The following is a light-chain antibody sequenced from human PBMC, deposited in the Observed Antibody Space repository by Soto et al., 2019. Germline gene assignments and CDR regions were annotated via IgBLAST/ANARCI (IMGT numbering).Light chain of an antibody. CDR3: QQYNNWPPWT. J-gene: IGKJ1*01. CDR2: GAS. V-gene: IGKV3-15*01. Sequence: EIVMTQSPATLSVSPGERATFSCRASQSVSSNLAWYQQKPGQAPRLLIYGASTRATGIPARFSGSGSGTEFPLTVSSLQSEDFAVYYCQQYNNWPPWTFGQGTKVEIK. CDR1: QSVSSN.